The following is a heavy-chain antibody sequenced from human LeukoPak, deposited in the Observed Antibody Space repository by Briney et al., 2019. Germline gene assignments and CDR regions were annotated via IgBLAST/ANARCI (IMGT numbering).Heavy chain of an antibody. V-gene: IGHV3-74*03. CDR1: GFTFSSYW. CDR2: IYSDGSS. Sequence: GGSLRLFCAASGFTFSSYWMHWVRQAPGKGLVWVSRIYSDGSSYTADSVKGRFTISRDNAKDTLYLQMNSLRVEDTAVYYCARGGGIYGLWDYWGQGTLVTVSS. J-gene: IGHJ4*02. D-gene: IGHD1-26*01. CDR3: ARGGGIYGLWDY.